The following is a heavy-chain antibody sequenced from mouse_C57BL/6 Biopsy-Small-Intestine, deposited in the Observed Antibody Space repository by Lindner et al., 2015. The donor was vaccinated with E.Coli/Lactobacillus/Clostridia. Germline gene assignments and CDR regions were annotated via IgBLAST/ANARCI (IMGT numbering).Heavy chain of an antibody. CDR2: IRSKSSNYAT. V-gene: IGHV10-3*01. J-gene: IGHJ3*01. CDR3: VRDRDWFTY. CDR1: GFTFNIYV. D-gene: IGHD3-3*01. Sequence: VQLQESGGGLVQPKGSLKLSCAASGFTFNIYVMHWVRQAPGKGLEWVARIRSKSSNYATYYADSVKDRFTISRDDSQSMLYLQMNNLETEDTAMYYCVRDRDWFTYWGQGTLVTVSA.